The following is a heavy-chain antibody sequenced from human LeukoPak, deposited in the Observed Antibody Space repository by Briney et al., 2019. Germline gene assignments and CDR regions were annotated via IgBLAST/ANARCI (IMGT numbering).Heavy chain of an antibody. V-gene: IGHV4-39*01. Sequence: SETLSLTCSVSGGSISRSPYYWGWIRQPPGKGLEWIGTISYSGSTYYNPSLKSRVTIFVDTSKNQFSLKLSSVTAADTAVFYCARLTQDYYYYYMGVWGKGTTVTISS. J-gene: IGHJ6*03. CDR3: ARLTQDYYYYYMGV. CDR2: ISYSGST. CDR1: GGSISRSPYY.